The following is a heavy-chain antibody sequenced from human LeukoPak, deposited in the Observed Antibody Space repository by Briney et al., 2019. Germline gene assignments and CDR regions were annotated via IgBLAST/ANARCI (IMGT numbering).Heavy chain of an antibody. CDR1: GYSISSGYF. Sequence: SETLSLTCTVSGYSISSGYFWGWIRQPPGKGLEWIGTIYHSGSTYYNASLESRVTISVDTSKNQFSLKLSSVTAADTAVYYCARVYSSSWYFNWFDPWGQGTLVTVSS. D-gene: IGHD6-13*01. J-gene: IGHJ5*02. CDR2: IYHSGST. CDR3: ARVYSSSWYFNWFDP. V-gene: IGHV4-38-2*02.